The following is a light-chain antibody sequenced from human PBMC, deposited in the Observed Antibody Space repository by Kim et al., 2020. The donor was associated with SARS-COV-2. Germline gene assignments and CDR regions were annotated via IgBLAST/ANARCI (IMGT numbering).Light chain of an antibody. V-gene: IGLV2-18*02. CDR1: SSDVGSYNR. Sequence: GSSVTISCTGTSSDVGSYNRVSWYQQPPGTAPKLMIYEVSNRPSGVPDRFSWSKSGNTASLTISGLQAEDEADYYCSSYTSSSTFVFGTGTKVTVL. CDR2: EVS. CDR3: SSYTSSSTFV. J-gene: IGLJ1*01.